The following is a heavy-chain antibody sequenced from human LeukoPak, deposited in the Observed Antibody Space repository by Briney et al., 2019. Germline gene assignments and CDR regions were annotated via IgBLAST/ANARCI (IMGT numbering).Heavy chain of an antibody. CDR1: GFTFSSYS. J-gene: IGHJ4*02. Sequence: GGSLRLSCAASGFTFSSYSMNWVRQAPGKGLEWVSSISSSSSYIYYADSVKGRFTISRDNAKNSLYLQMNSLRAEDTAVYYCAKDTDYGDYGGVLDYWGQGTLVTVSS. CDR2: ISSSSSYI. D-gene: IGHD4-17*01. CDR3: AKDTDYGDYGGVLDY. V-gene: IGHV3-21*04.